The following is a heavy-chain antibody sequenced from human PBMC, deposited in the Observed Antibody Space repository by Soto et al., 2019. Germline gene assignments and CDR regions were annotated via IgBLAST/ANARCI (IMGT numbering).Heavy chain of an antibody. CDR3: ASRHYFGSGNFIDH. CDR2: IYYSGST. J-gene: IGHJ4*02. CDR1: GASISSHY. D-gene: IGHD3-10*01. Sequence: QVQLLESGPGLVKPSETLSLTCTVSGASISSHYWSWIRQPPGKGLEFIGYIYYSGSTSYNPSLTSRVTISIDTSKNHFSLKLSSVTAADTAVYYCASRHYFGSGNFIDHWGQGTLVTVSS. V-gene: IGHV4-59*11.